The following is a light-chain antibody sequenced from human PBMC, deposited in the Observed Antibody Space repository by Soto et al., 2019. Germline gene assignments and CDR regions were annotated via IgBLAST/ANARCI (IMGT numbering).Light chain of an antibody. V-gene: IGKV3-11*01. CDR2: DAS. J-gene: IGKJ5*01. Sequence: ETVMTQSPGTLSVSLGERATVSCRASQSVSIHLAWYQQKPGQAPRLLIYDASNRATGIPARFSVSGSGTDFTLTISRLQNEDFAVYDCQQRSNWTITFGQGTRLENK. CDR1: QSVSIH. CDR3: QQRSNWTIT.